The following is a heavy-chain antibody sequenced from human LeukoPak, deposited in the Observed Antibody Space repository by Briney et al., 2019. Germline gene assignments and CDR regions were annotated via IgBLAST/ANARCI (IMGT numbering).Heavy chain of an antibody. CDR1: GYTFTGYY. J-gene: IGHJ4*02. CDR2: INPNSGGT. D-gene: IGHD4/OR15-4a*01. CDR3: ARDQGLGADY. Sequence: ASVKVSCKASGYTFTGYYMHWVRQAPGQGLEWMGWINPNSGGTNYAQKFQGRVTMTRDTSTSTVYMELSSLRSEDTAVYYCARDQGLGADYWGQGTLVTVSS. V-gene: IGHV1-2*02.